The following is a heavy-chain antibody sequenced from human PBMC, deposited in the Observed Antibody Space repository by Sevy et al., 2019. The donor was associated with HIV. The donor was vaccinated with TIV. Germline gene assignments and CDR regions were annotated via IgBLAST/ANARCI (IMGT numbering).Heavy chain of an antibody. J-gene: IGHJ4*02. Sequence: GGSLRLSCAASGFTFSSYSMNWVRQAPGKGLEWVSSISSSSSYIYYADSVKGRFTISRDNAKNSLYLQMNSLRAEDTAVYYCAREGTTGTTSYYWGQRTLVTVSS. V-gene: IGHV3-21*01. CDR2: ISSSSSYI. CDR1: GFTFSSYS. D-gene: IGHD1-1*01. CDR3: AREGTTGTTSYY.